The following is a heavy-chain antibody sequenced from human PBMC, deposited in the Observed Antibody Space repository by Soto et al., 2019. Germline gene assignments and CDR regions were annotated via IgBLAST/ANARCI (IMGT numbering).Heavy chain of an antibody. D-gene: IGHD3-16*02. CDR2: MNPNSGNT. V-gene: IGHV1-8*01. J-gene: IGHJ5*02. CDR3: ARFMITFGGVIVYWFDP. CDR1: GYTFTSYD. Sequence: GASVKVSCKASGYTFTSYDINWVRQATGQGLEWMGWMNPNSGNTGYAQKFQGRVTMTRNTSISTAYMELSSLRSEDTAVYYCARFMITFGGVIVYWFDPWGQGTLVTVSS.